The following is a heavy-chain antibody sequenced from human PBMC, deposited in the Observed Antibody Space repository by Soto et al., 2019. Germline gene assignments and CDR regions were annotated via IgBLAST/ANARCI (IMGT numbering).Heavy chain of an antibody. J-gene: IGHJ5*02. V-gene: IGHV1-18*01. CDR3: ARVQNVDTSMVTGGGWFDP. CDR1: GYTFTTYG. Sequence: QVQLVQSGAEVKKPGASVKVSCEASGYTFTTYGISWVRQAPGQGLEWMGWISTKNGNTNYAQKLQGRVTMTTDTSTSTADMELRSRRSDATAVYYCARVQNVDTSMVTGGGWFDPWGQGPLVTVSS. CDR2: ISTKNGNT. D-gene: IGHD5-18*01.